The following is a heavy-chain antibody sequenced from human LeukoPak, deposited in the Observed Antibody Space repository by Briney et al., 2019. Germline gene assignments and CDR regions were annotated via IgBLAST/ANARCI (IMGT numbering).Heavy chain of an antibody. CDR3: AKDYGSGSLRKAFDI. D-gene: IGHD3-10*01. CDR2: ITWNSGTI. V-gene: IGHV3-9*01. Sequence: GGSLRLSCAASGFTFDDYAMHWVRQAPGKGLEWVSGITWNSGTIGYPDSVKGRFTISRDNAKNSLYLQMNSLRLDDTALYYCAKDYGSGSLRKAFDIWGQGTMVTVSS. J-gene: IGHJ3*02. CDR1: GFTFDDYA.